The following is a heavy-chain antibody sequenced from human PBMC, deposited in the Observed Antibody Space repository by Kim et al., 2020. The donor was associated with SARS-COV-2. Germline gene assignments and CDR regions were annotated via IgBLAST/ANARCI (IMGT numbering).Heavy chain of an antibody. CDR3: ARDLPVAGYYDAFDI. Sequence: QKFQGRVTITADESTSTAYMELGSLRSEDTAVYYCARDLPVAGYYDAFDIWGQGTMVTVSS. J-gene: IGHJ3*02. D-gene: IGHD6-19*01. V-gene: IGHV1-69*01.